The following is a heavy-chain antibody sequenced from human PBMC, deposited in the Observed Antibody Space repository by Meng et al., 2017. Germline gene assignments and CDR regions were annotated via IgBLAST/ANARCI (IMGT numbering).Heavy chain of an antibody. CDR3: ARGNYGDYLYYFDY. CDR1: VGIFSSYA. Sequence: LGYAGAVVKKPGPSVKVSCKAPVGIFSSYAISWVRQAPGQGLEWMGWISAYNGNTNYAQKLQGRVTMTTDTSTSTAYMELRSLRSDDTAVYYCARGNYGDYLYYFDYWGQGTLVTVSS. CDR2: ISAYNGNT. D-gene: IGHD4-17*01. J-gene: IGHJ4*02. V-gene: IGHV1-18*01.